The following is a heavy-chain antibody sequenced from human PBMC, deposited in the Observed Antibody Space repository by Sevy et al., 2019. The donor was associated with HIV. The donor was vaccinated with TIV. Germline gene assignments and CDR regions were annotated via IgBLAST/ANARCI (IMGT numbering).Heavy chain of an antibody. Sequence: GGSLRLSCAASGFTFSSYAMSWVRQAPGKGLEWVSAISGSGGSTYYADSVKGRFTISRDNSKNTLYLQMNSLRAEDTAVYYCAKETSTEDTVLMVYASAVNWFDPWGQGTLVTVSS. CDR3: AKETSTEDTVLMVYASAVNWFDP. CDR1: GFTFSSYA. CDR2: ISGSGGST. V-gene: IGHV3-23*01. J-gene: IGHJ5*02. D-gene: IGHD2-8*01.